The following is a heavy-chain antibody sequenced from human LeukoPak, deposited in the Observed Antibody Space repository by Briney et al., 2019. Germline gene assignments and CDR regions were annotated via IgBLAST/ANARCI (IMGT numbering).Heavy chain of an antibody. J-gene: IGHJ4*02. V-gene: IGHV4-39*01. CDR3: ARHSGIGMAQLYFDY. CDR2: IYYSGTT. Sequence: SETLSLTCAVYDGSFSGYYWGWIRQPPGKGLESIGIIYYSGTTYYNPSLKNRITISVDTSKNQFSLRLNSVTAADTAVYHCARHSGIGMAQLYFDYWGQGTLVTVSS. CDR1: DGSFSGYY. D-gene: IGHD1-26*01.